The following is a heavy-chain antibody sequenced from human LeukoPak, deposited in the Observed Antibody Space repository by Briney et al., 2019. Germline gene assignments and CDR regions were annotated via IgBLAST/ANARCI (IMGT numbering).Heavy chain of an antibody. CDR1: GGSISSYY. D-gene: IGHD3-3*01. CDR3: ARGLRITIFGMGTWFDP. CDR2: IYTSGST. Sequence: SETLSLTCTVSGGSISSYYWSWIRQPAGKGLEWLGRIYTSGSTNYNPSLKSRVAMSVDTSKNQFSLKLSSVTAADTAVYYCARGLRITIFGMGTWFDPWGQGTLVTVSS. J-gene: IGHJ5*02. V-gene: IGHV4-4*07.